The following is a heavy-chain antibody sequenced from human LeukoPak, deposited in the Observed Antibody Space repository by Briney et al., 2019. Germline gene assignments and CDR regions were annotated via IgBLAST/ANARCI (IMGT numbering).Heavy chain of an antibody. CDR1: GYTFTGYY. Sequence: RASVKVSCKASGYTFTGYYMHWVRQAPGQGFEWMGWINPNSGGTNYAQKFQGRITMTRDTSISTVYVELSRLRSDDTAVYYCARRLSHNVVVPVVDVFDMWGQGTMVTVSS. CDR2: INPNSGGT. V-gene: IGHV1-2*02. J-gene: IGHJ3*02. CDR3: ARRLSHNVVVPVVDVFDM. D-gene: IGHD2-2*01.